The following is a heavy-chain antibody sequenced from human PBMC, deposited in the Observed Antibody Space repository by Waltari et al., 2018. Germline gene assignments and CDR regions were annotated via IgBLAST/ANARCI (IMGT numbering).Heavy chain of an antibody. CDR3: ARLLTLRTGGDY. J-gene: IGHJ4*02. D-gene: IGHD2-15*01. Sequence: QLQLQESGPGLVKPSETLSLTCTVSGGSISSSSYYWGWLRQPPGKGLEWSGSIYYSGRTYYNPSLKSRGTISVDTSKNQFSLKLSSVTAADTAVYYCARLLTLRTGGDYWGQGTLVTVSS. CDR2: IYYSGRT. V-gene: IGHV4-39*01. CDR1: GGSISSSSYY.